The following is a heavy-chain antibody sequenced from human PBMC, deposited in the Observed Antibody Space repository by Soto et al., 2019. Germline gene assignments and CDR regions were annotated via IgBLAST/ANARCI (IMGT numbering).Heavy chain of an antibody. CDR1: GFSFSTYA. D-gene: IGHD6-19*01. CDR3: AKDRYRRAWFTFDF. Sequence: QVELVESGGGMVQPGRSLRLSCVASGFSFSTYAMHWVRQTPGKRLEWVAVISYDEVNKFYVDSVKGRFTISRDNSRNTLSLQMDSLRIEDTAVYYCAKDRYRRAWFTFDFWGQGTKVTVSS. V-gene: IGHV3-30*18. CDR2: ISYDEVNK. J-gene: IGHJ3*01.